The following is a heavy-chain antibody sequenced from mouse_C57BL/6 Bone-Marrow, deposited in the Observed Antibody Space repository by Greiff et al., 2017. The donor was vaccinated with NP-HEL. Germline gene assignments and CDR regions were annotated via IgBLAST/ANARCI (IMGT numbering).Heavy chain of an antibody. CDR1: GYTFTSYG. Sequence: VKLQESGAELARPGASVKLSCKASGYTFTSYGISWVKQRTGQGLEWIGEIYPRSGNTYYNEKFKGKATLTADKSSSTAYMELRSLTSEDSAVYFCARRLPAMDYWGQGTSVTVSS. V-gene: IGHV1-81*01. CDR3: ARRLPAMDY. CDR2: IYPRSGNT. D-gene: IGHD2-2*01. J-gene: IGHJ4*01.